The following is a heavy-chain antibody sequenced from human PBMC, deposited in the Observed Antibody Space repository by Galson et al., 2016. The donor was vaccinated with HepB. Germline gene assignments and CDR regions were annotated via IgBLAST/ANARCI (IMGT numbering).Heavy chain of an antibody. Sequence: ETLSLTCTVSCGSVSTFYWSWVRQPPGKELEWIGYIYHGGTATYNPSLKSRVTISMDTSKSQFSLKLNSVTPADTAVYYCARDHGRRGWFDPWGQGTLVTVAS. D-gene: IGHD3-10*01. V-gene: IGHV4-59*02. CDR2: IYHGGTA. CDR3: ARDHGRRGWFDP. CDR1: CGSVSTFY. J-gene: IGHJ5*02.